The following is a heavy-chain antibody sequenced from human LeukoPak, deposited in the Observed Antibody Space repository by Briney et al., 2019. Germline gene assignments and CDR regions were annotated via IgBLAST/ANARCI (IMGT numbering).Heavy chain of an antibody. CDR1: GFIFNTYA. D-gene: IGHD6-19*01. V-gene: IGHV3-23*01. CDR2: TIGSGYNT. Sequence: PGGSLTLSCGASGFIFNTYAMSWVRRAPGKGLEWVSATIGSGYNTYYADSVKGRFTISRDNSRNTLYRQINRLRAEDTAVYYCTRYSGWSFDFWGQGTLVTVSS. CDR3: TRYSGWSFDF. J-gene: IGHJ4*02.